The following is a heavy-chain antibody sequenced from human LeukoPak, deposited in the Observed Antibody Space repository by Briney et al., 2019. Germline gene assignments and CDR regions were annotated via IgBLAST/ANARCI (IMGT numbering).Heavy chain of an antibody. V-gene: IGHV4-34*01. CDR3: ARGGPTSPSNCSGGSCYSAVRIEPHFDY. J-gene: IGHJ4*02. CDR2: INHSVST. Sequence: SETLSLTCAVYGGSFSGYYWSWIRQPPGKGLEWIGEINHSVSTNYTPSPKSRVTISVDTSKYQFSLKLSSVTAADTAVYYCARGGPTSPSNCSGGSCYSAVRIEPHFDYWGQGTLVTVSS. D-gene: IGHD2-15*01. CDR1: GGSFSGYY.